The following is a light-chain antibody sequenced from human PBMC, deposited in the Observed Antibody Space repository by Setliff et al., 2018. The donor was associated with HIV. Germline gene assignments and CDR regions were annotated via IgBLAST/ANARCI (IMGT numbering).Light chain of an antibody. CDR3: CSNTGSNTYV. CDR2: EVT. Sequence: QSVLTQPASVSGSPGQSIAISCTGSSSDVGGFNSVSWYQQHPDKAPKLIVYEVTNRPSEVSDRFFGSKSGNTASLTISGLQAEDEADYYCCSNTGSNTYVFGTGTKVTVL. CDR1: SSDVGGFNS. V-gene: IGLV2-14*03. J-gene: IGLJ1*01.